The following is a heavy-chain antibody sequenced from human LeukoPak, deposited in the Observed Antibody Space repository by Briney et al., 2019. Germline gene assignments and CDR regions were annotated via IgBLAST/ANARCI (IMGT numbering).Heavy chain of an antibody. D-gene: IGHD4-17*01. CDR1: GFTFSSYA. V-gene: IGHV3-23*01. CDR3: AKDRLDGDYLPGIQDY. Sequence: PGGSLRLSCAASGFTFSSYAMSWVRQAPGKGLEWVSAISGSGGSTYYADSVKGRFTISRDNSKNTLYLQMNSLRAEDTAVYYCAKDRLDGDYLPGIQDYWGQGTLVTVSS. J-gene: IGHJ4*02. CDR2: ISGSGGST.